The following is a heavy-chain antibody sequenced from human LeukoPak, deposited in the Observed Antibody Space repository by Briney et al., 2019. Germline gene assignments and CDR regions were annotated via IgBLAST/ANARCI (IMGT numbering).Heavy chain of an antibody. CDR2: IYPGESDT. V-gene: IGHV5-51*01. D-gene: IGHD3-22*01. CDR1: GYSFTSYW. J-gene: IGHJ6*03. Sequence: GEALKISCKGSGYSFTSYWIGLVRQMPGKGLEWMGIIYPGESDTRYSPSFEGQVTISADKSITTAYLQWSSLKASDTAMYSCARHVMGPRDYYDSSGYYRGTYYYYYMDVWGKGTTVTISS. CDR3: ARHVMGPRDYYDSSGYYRGTYYYYYMDV.